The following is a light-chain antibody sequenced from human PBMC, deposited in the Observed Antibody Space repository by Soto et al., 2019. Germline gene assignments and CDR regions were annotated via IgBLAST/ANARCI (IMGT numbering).Light chain of an antibody. V-gene: IGKV3-15*01. CDR3: QQYNNWPPSII. CDR2: DTS. Sequence: TGIAQSPPTLPFAPGERALVSCQDLQSIGTYLAWYQQKRGQPPRLLIYDTSTRATETPLRFRGSGSGTEFTLTISSLQSEDLAVYYCQQYNNWPPSIIFGPGTRLEI. J-gene: IGKJ5*01. CDR1: QSIGTY.